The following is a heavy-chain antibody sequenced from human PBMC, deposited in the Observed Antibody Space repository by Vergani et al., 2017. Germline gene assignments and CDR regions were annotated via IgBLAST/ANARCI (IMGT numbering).Heavy chain of an antibody. CDR2: IIPIFGTA. CDR1: GGTFSSYA. CDR3: ARYLADVEMATTVCAFDI. Sequence: QVQLVQSGAEVKKPGSSVKVSCKASGGTFSSYAISWVRQAPGEGLEWMGRIIPIFGTANYAQKVPGRVTITADESTSTAYMELSSLRSEDTAVYYCARYLADVEMATTVCAFDIWGQGTMVTVSS. J-gene: IGHJ3*02. D-gene: IGHD5-24*01. V-gene: IGHV1-69*18.